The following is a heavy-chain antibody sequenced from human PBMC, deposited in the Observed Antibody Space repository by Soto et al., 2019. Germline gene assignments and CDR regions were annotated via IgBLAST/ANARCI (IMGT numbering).Heavy chain of an antibody. V-gene: IGHV4-34*01. CDR3: ARTEPHSSSWYYYYYGMDV. Sequence: QVQLQQWGAGLLKPSETLSLTCAVYGGSFSGYYWSWIRQPPGKGLEWIGEINHSGSTNYNPSLKSRFTISLDTSKNQFSLKLSSVTAADTAVYYCARTEPHSSSWYYYYYGMDVWGQGTTVTVSS. CDR1: GGSFSGYY. CDR2: INHSGST. J-gene: IGHJ6*02. D-gene: IGHD6-13*01.